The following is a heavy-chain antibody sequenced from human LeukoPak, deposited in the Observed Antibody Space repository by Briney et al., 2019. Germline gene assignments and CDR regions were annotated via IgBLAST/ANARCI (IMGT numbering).Heavy chain of an antibody. CDR1: GGSISSSSYY. Sequence: SETLSLTCTVSGGSISSSSYYWGWIRQPPGKGLEWIGSIYYSGSTYYNPSLKSRVTISVDTSKNQFSLKLSSVTAADTAVYYCASSSGYSSGWYWTVYYYYYGMDVWGQGTTVTVSS. CDR3: ASSSGYSSGWYWTVYYYYYGMDV. V-gene: IGHV4-39*01. CDR2: IYYSGST. J-gene: IGHJ6*02. D-gene: IGHD6-19*01.